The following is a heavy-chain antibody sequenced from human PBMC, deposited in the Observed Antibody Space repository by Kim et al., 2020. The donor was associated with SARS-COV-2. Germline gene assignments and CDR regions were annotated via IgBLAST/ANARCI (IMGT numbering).Heavy chain of an antibody. CDR2: IYHSGST. CDR3: ARGGAPYSSSSGDWFDP. J-gene: IGHJ5*02. V-gene: IGHV4-4*02. Sequence: SETLSLTCAVSGGSISSSNWWSWVRQPPGKGLEWIGEIYHSGSTNYNPSLKSRVTISVDKSKNQFSLKLSSVTAADTAVYYCARGGAPYSSSSGDWFDPWGQGTLVTVSS. CDR1: GGSISSSNW. D-gene: IGHD6-6*01.